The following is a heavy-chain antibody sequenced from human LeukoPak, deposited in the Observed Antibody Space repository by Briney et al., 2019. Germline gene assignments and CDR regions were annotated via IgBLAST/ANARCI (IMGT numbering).Heavy chain of an antibody. CDR1: GFIFSSYA. Sequence: GGSLRLSCAASGFIFSSYAMSWVRQAPGKGLEWVSTISGSGGSTYYADSVKGRFTISRDNSKNTLYLQMNSLRAEDTAVYYCAKVISSSWYIWDYWGQGTLVTVSS. V-gene: IGHV3-23*01. D-gene: IGHD6-13*01. J-gene: IGHJ4*02. CDR3: AKVISSSWYIWDY. CDR2: ISGSGGST.